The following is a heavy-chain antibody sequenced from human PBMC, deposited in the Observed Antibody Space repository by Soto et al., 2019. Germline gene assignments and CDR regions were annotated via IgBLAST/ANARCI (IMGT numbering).Heavy chain of an antibody. J-gene: IGHJ3*02. CDR2: VSNTATT. CDR1: GASIINYY. D-gene: IGHD4-4*01. Sequence: SETLSLTCTVSGASIINYYWAWIRQSPGGGLESIGYVSNTATTTYNPSLKSRVTISVDASKSQFYLKLKSVTAADTAVYYCAREGDDYNLGAIDIWGQGTMVTVSS. V-gene: IGHV4-59*01. CDR3: AREGDDYNLGAIDI.